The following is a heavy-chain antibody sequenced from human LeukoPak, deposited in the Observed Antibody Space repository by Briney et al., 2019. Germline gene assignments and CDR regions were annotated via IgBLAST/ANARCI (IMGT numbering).Heavy chain of an antibody. D-gene: IGHD2-21*01. CDR3: ARDEHGLDY. J-gene: IGHJ4*02. Sequence: PGGSLRLSCAASGFTFTNYAMHWVRQAPGKGLEWVTIISYDGTKKYYSDSVKGRFTISRDNSKSTLYLQMNSLRAEDTAVYYCARDEHGLDYWGQGTLVTVSS. V-gene: IGHV3-30-3*01. CDR2: ISYDGTKK. CDR1: GFTFTNYA.